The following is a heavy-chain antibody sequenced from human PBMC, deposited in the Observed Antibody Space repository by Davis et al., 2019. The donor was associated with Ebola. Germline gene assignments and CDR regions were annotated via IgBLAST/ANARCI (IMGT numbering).Heavy chain of an antibody. CDR2: IWYDGSNK. D-gene: IGHD3-16*01. Sequence: PGGSLRLSCAASGFTFSSYGMHWVRQAPGKGLEWVAIIWYDGSNKIYADSVKGRFTISRDNSKNTLYLQMNSLRAEDTAVYYCARLLGGSGRAFDIWGQVTMVTVSS. J-gene: IGHJ3*02. CDR3: ARLLGGSGRAFDI. CDR1: GFTFSSYG. V-gene: IGHV3-33*01.